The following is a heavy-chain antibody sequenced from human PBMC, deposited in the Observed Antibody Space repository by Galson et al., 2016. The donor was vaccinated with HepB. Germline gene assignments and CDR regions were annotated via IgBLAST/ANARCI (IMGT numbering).Heavy chain of an antibody. J-gene: IGHJ6*02. CDR2: IHYGGNT. CDR3: ARHLVIPSSRRETHYYGMDV. V-gene: IGHV4-39*01. D-gene: IGHD2-2*01. Sequence: SETLSLTCAVSGGYVSATSNYWAWIRQPPGKGLEWIGSIHYGGNTHHNPSLKSRLTVSVDTSNNRFSLKLSSVTAADTAVYYCARHLVIPSSRRETHYYGMDVWGQGTTVTVSS. CDR1: GGYVSATSNY.